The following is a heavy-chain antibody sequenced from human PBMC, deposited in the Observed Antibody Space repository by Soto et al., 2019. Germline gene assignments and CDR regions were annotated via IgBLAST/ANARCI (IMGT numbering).Heavy chain of an antibody. Sequence: PSETLSLTCTVSGGSISGYYWSCIRQLPGKGLEWIGNVYYSGGAKYNPSVKRRVSISVDTSKNQFSLNLSSVTAADTAVYYCTRDGDGRMTTNPYYYYGMDVWGPGITVTVSS. CDR1: GGSISGYY. V-gene: IGHV4-59*01. J-gene: IGHJ6*02. CDR3: TRDGDGRMTTNPYYYYGMDV. CDR2: VYYSGGA. D-gene: IGHD2-21*02.